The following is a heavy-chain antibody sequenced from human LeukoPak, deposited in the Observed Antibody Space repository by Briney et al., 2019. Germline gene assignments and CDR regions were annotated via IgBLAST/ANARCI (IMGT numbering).Heavy chain of an antibody. D-gene: IGHD3-22*01. CDR1: GYTFSSYE. CDR2: ISSSGRTI. V-gene: IGHV3-48*03. CDR3: ASPVVTYGMDV. J-gene: IGHJ6*02. Sequence: GGSLRLSCAASGYTFSSYEMNWVRQAPGKGLEWVSYISSSGRTIYYAGSVKGRFTISRDNAKNSLYLQMNRLRAEDTAVYYCASPVVTYGMDVWGQGTTVTVSS.